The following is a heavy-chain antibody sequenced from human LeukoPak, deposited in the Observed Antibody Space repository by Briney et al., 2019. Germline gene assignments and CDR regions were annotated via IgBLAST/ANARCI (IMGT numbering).Heavy chain of an antibody. J-gene: IGHJ6*02. D-gene: IGHD3-9*01. CDR2: ITGSGGNT. CDR3: TRDLMDYDVSTGLHHYYMDV. Sequence: GGSLRLSCEASGFIFGDYAMSWVRQAPGKGPEWVSAITGSGGNTYYTDSVKGRFTISRDSSKNTLFLQMNSLRVEDTAVYYCTRDLMDYDVSTGLHHYYMDVWGQGTTVTVSS. V-gene: IGHV3-23*01. CDR1: GFIFGDYA.